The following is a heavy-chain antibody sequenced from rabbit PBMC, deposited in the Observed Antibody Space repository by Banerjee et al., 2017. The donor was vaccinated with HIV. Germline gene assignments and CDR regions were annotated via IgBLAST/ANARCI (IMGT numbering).Heavy chain of an antibody. V-gene: IGHV1S43*01. Sequence: QEQLEESGGDLVKPEGSLTLTCKASGFSFSNRCVMCWVRQAPGKGLELIACIYTNGGSTWYASCVNGRFTISRSTSLNTVNLKMTSLTVADTATYFCARDRDGDAGYGSLALWGPGTLVTVS. CDR3: ARDRDGDAGYGSLAL. J-gene: IGHJ4*01. CDR2: IYTNGGST. CDR1: GFSFSNRCV. D-gene: IGHD7-1*01.